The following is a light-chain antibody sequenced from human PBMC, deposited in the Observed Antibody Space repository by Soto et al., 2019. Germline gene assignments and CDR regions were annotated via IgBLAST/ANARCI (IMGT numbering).Light chain of an antibody. CDR2: STS. Sequence: EIVMTQSPATLSVSPGERATLSCRASQSLSNNLAWYQQKPGQAPRLLIYSTSTRATGIPARFSGSGSGTEFTLTISSLQYEDFAVYYCQQYNTWPLAFGGGTKVETK. CDR3: QQYNTWPLA. V-gene: IGKV3-15*01. J-gene: IGKJ4*01. CDR1: QSLSNN.